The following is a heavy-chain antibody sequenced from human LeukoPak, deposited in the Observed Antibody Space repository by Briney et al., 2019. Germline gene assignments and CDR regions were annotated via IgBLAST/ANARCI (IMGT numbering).Heavy chain of an antibody. V-gene: IGHV3-21*01. CDR2: ISSSSSYI. Sequence: GGSLRLSCAASGFTFSSYSMNWVRQAPGKGLEWVSSISSSSSYIYYADSVKGRFTISRDNAKNSLYLQMNSLRAEDTAVYYCARRGSGYYSGFDYWGQGTLVTVSS. CDR3: ARRGSGYYSGFDY. J-gene: IGHJ4*02. D-gene: IGHD3-22*01. CDR1: GFTFSSYS.